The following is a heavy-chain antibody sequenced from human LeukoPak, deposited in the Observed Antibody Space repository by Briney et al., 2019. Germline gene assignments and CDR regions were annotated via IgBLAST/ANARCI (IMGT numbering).Heavy chain of an antibody. J-gene: IGHJ5*02. V-gene: IGHV4-30-2*01. D-gene: IGHD3-3*01. CDR3: ASGEFLEWFPPSNWFDP. CDR1: GGSITNGGYS. CDR2: ISHTGST. Sequence: PSQTLSLTCAVSGGSITNGGYSWSWIRQPPGKGLEWIGYISHTGSTYYKPSLKSRVTISVDRSKNQFSLKLSSVTAADTAVYYCASGEFLEWFPPSNWFDPWGQGTPVTVSS.